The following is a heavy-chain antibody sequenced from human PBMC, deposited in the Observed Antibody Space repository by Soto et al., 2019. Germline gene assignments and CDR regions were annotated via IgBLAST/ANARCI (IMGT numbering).Heavy chain of an antibody. CDR1: GFTFSSYS. CDR3: ATRADVYYYYGMDV. J-gene: IGHJ6*02. CDR2: ISSSSSYI. V-gene: IGHV3-21*01. Sequence: GGSLRLSCAASGFTFSSYSMNWVRQAPGKGLEWVSSISSSSSYIYYADSVKGRFTISRDSAKNSLYLQMNSLRAEDTAVYYCATRADVYYYYGMDVWGQGTTVTVSS.